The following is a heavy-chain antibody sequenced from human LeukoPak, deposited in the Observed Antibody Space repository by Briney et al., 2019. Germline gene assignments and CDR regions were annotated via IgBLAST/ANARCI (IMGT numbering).Heavy chain of an antibody. J-gene: IGHJ4*02. V-gene: IGHV1-18*01. CDR3: ARDSSRWLVFDY. CDR2: ISAYNGNT. D-gene: IGHD6-19*01. Sequence: GASVKVSCKASGYTFTSYGISWVRQAPGQGLEWMGWISAYNGNTNYAQKLQGRVTMTTDASTSTACMELRSLRSDDTAVYYCARDSSRWLVFDYWGQGTLVTVSS. CDR1: GYTFTSYG.